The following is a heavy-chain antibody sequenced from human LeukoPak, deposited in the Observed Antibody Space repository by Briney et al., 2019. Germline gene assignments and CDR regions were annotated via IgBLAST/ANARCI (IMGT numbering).Heavy chain of an antibody. CDR2: ISSNGRRT. CDR3: ARESGYTYGA. D-gene: IGHD6-13*01. CDR1: GFTFSSHA. Sequence: GGSLRLSCSASGFTFSSHAMHWVRQAPGKGLEYVSAISSNGRRTYYADSVKGRFTMSRDNSKNTLYLQMSSLRAEDTAVYYCARESGYTYGAWGQGTLVTVSS. V-gene: IGHV3-64D*06. J-gene: IGHJ4*02.